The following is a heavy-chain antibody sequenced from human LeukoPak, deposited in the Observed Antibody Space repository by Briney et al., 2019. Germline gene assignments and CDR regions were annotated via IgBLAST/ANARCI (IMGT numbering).Heavy chain of an antibody. D-gene: IGHD5-12*01. V-gene: IGHV4-59*08. J-gene: IGHJ4*02. CDR1: GVSISSYY. CDR2: IYNSGST. CDR3: AGSHRGYDFYFDY. Sequence: SETLSLTCTVSGVSISSYYWSWIRQAPGKGLEWIGYIYNSGSTNYNPSLKSRVTISVDTSKNQFSLKLSSVTAAASAVYYWAGSHRGYDFYFDYWGQGILVTVSS.